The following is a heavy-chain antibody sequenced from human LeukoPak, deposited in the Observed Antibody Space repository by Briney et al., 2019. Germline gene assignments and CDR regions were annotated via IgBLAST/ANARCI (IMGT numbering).Heavy chain of an antibody. V-gene: IGHV1-2*02. CDR1: GYTFTGYY. J-gene: IGHJ4*02. D-gene: IGHD3-22*01. CDR3: ARVRQGYYDSSGYPDY. Sequence: ASVKVSCKASGYTFTGYYMHWVRQAPGQGLEWMGWINPNSGGTNYAQKFQGRVTMTRDTSICTAYMELSRLRSDDTAVYYCARVRQGYYDSSGYPDYWGQGTLVTVSS. CDR2: INPNSGGT.